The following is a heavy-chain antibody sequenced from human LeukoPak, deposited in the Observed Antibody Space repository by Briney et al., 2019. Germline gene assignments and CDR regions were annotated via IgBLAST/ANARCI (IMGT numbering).Heavy chain of an antibody. CDR3: TRDVRFRRITIFGVVIMYGAGFDY. D-gene: IGHD3-3*01. CDR1: GYTFTSYD. V-gene: IGHV1-8*03. Sequence: GASVTVSFKASGYTFTSYDINWVRQATGQGLEWMGWMNPNSGNTGYAQKFQGRVTITRKTSISTAYMELSRLRSEDTAVYYCTRDVRFRRITIFGVVIMYGAGFDYWGQGTLVTVSS. J-gene: IGHJ4*02. CDR2: MNPNSGNT.